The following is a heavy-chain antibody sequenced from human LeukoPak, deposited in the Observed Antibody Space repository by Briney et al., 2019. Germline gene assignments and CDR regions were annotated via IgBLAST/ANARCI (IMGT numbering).Heavy chain of an antibody. CDR3: ALSTYSSSPS. D-gene: IGHD6-6*01. V-gene: IGHV3-7*01. CDR1: GFIFSNHW. J-gene: IGHJ5*02. CDR2: INQDESKK. Sequence: PGGSLRLSCAASGFIFSNHWMIWVRQAPGKGLEWVANINQDESKKYYVASVEGRFTISRDNAKNSLYLQMDSLRAEDTALYYWALSTYSSSPSWGQGTLVTVSS.